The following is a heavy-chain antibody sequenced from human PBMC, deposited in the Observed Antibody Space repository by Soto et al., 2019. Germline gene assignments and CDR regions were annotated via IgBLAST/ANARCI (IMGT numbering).Heavy chain of an antibody. CDR1: GYSFTSYW. D-gene: IGHD5-12*01. V-gene: IGHV5-51*01. Sequence: VESLKISCNGSGYSFTSYWIGWGGQMPGKGLEWMGITYPGDSDTRYSPSFQGQVTISADKSISTAYLQWSSLKASDTAMYYCATPSRDGYNFDYWGQGTLVTVSS. J-gene: IGHJ4*02. CDR3: ATPSRDGYNFDY. CDR2: TYPGDSDT.